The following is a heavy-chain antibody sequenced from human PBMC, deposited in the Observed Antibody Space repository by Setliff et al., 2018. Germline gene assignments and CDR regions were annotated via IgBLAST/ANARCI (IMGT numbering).Heavy chain of an antibody. D-gene: IGHD1-26*01. Sequence: GESLKISCKGSGYTFTNYWIAWVRLMPGKGLEYMGIIYPADSDTTYSPSFQGQVTISADKSINTAYLQWSSLKASDTAIYYCARVGPLTDDAFDIWGQGTMVTVSS. CDR3: ARVGPLTDDAFDI. V-gene: IGHV5-51*01. CDR2: IYPADSDT. J-gene: IGHJ3*02. CDR1: GYTFTNYW.